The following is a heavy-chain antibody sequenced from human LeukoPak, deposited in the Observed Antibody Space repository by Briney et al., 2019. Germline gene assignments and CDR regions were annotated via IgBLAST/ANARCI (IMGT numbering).Heavy chain of an antibody. CDR2: VYYSGNT. Sequence: SETLSLTCTVSGDSISSSSYFWGWIRQPPGKGLEWIASVYYSGNTYYNPSLKSRFTISVDTSKNQFSLRLTSVTVADTAVYYCARVARYGGYTQYFQPWGQGTLVTVSS. V-gene: IGHV4-39*07. CDR3: ARVARYGGYTQYFQP. J-gene: IGHJ1*01. D-gene: IGHD4-23*01. CDR1: GDSISSSSYF.